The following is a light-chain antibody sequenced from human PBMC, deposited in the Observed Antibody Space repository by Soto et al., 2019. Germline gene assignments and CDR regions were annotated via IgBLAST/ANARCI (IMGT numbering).Light chain of an antibody. CDR1: QSVNSN. Sequence: EIVMTQSPGTLSVSPGERATLSCRASQSVNSNLAWYQQKPGQSPRLLIYDAATRATDIPARFSGSGSGTKFTLTISSLQSEDFAVYYCQQYNDWPRTFGQGTKVEI. V-gene: IGKV3-15*01. CDR3: QQYNDWPRT. CDR2: DAA. J-gene: IGKJ1*01.